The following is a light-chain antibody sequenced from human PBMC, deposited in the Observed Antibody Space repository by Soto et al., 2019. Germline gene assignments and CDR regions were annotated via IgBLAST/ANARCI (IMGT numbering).Light chain of an antibody. CDR1: QRIXSW. CDR2: KAS. Sequence: DIQMTQSPSSLSASGGDRVTITCRARQRIXSWLGWYEKKPGKAPKLLISKASGLESGVPSRFTGSGSGKDFTLTISGLQPDEFATYYCQQYNRYSPLTFGGGTKVDIK. CDR3: QQYNRYSPLT. J-gene: IGKJ4*01. V-gene: IGKV1-5*03.